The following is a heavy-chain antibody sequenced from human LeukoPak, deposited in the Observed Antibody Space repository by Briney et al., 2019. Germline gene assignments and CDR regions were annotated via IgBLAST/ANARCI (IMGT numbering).Heavy chain of an antibody. CDR2: IKQDGSEK. J-gene: IGHJ3*02. D-gene: IGHD3-22*01. Sequence: QSGGSLRLSCAASGFTFSSYGMSWVRQAPGKGLEWVANIKQDGSEKYYVDSVKGRFTISGDNAKNSLYLQMNSLRAEDTAVYYCARDPTDYYYDSSGFDDAFDIWGQGTMVTVSS. CDR3: ARDPTDYYYDSSGFDDAFDI. V-gene: IGHV3-7*01. CDR1: GFTFSSYG.